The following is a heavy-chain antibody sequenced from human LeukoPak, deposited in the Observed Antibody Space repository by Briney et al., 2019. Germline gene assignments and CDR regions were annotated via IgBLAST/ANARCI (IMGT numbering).Heavy chain of an antibody. CDR2: ISSSSGTI. Sequence: GGSLRLSCAASGFTFSSYSMNWVRQAPGKGLEWVSYISSSSGTIYYADSVKGRFTISRDNAKNSLYLQMNSLRAEDTAVYYCARSSSSWYNNWFDPWGQGTLVTVSS. CDR1: GFTFSSYS. D-gene: IGHD6-13*01. V-gene: IGHV3-48*01. J-gene: IGHJ5*02. CDR3: ARSSSSWYNNWFDP.